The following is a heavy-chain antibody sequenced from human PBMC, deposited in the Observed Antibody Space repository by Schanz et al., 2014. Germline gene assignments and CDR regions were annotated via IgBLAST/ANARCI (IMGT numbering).Heavy chain of an antibody. CDR2: INPNTGGT. D-gene: IGHD5-12*01. J-gene: IGHJ3*02. CDR3: AREMLDIVATMDDDAFDI. CDR1: GYTFTSYY. V-gene: IGHV1-2*02. Sequence: QVQLVQSGSEVKKPGASVKVSCKSSGYTFTSYYMHWMRQAPGQGLEWMGWINPNTGGTKYAQKFQGRVTMTRETAINTVYMELSRLTSYDTAVYYCAREMLDIVATMDDDAFDIWGQGTMVTVSS.